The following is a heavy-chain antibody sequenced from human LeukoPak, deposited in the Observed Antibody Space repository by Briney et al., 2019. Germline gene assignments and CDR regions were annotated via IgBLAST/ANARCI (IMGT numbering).Heavy chain of an antibody. D-gene: IGHD6-13*01. CDR2: ISGSGGST. CDR1: GFTFTSYV. J-gene: IGHJ4*02. CDR3: AKPGISAAGTYFFDN. Sequence: GGSLRLSCAASGFTFTSYVMSWVRQAPGKGLGGVSTISGSGGSTYYVDSVKGRFTMSRDNSKNTLYLQMNSRRADDTAVDYCAKPGISAAGTYFFDNWGQGTLVTVSS. V-gene: IGHV3-23*01.